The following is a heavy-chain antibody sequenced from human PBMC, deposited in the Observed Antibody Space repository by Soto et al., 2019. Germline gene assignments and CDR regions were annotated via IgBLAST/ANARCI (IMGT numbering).Heavy chain of an antibody. D-gene: IGHD6-19*01. CDR2: MNPNSCNT. Sequence: QVQLVQSGAEVRKSGASVRIACKASGYTFKRHDINWVRQATGQGPEWIGWMNPNSCNTGYAQKFQGRVTMTRDSSISTAYMDLSRLTSEDTAIYYCAREGLYGSSQDNTFDFWGQGTMVTVSS. V-gene: IGHV1-8*01. CDR1: GYTFKRHD. J-gene: IGHJ3*01. CDR3: AREGLYGSSQDNTFDF.